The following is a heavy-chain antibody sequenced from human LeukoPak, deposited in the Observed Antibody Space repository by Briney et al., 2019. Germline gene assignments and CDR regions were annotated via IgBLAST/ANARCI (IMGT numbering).Heavy chain of an antibody. CDR3: ARGVGNFGSGFDY. V-gene: IGHV1-46*01. D-gene: IGHD3-10*01. Sequence: ASVKVSCKASGGTFTSYYMNWVRQAPGQGLEWMGIINPSGGGTRYAQKFQGRVTMTRDMSTSTVYMELSSLRFEDTAVYYCARGVGNFGSGFDYWGQGTLVTVSS. CDR2: INPSGGGT. J-gene: IGHJ4*02. CDR1: GGTFTSYY.